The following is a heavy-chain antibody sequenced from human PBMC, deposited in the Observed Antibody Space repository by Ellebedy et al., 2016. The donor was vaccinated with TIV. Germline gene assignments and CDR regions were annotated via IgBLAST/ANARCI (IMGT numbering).Heavy chain of an antibody. J-gene: IGHJ3*01. D-gene: IGHD3-10*01. V-gene: IGHV3-48*01. CDR3: ARDGVRNAFDV. CDR2: ISIGGSTI. Sequence: GESLKISCAASGFTFSSSSLNWVRQAPGKGLEWVSYISIGGSTIYYADSVKGRFTIYRDNAKNSLYRQMNSLRAEDTAVYFCARDGVRNAFDVWGQGTMVTVSS. CDR1: GFTFSSSS.